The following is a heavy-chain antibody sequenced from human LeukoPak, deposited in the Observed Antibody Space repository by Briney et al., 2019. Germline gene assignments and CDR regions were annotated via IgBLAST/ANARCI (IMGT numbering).Heavy chain of an antibody. V-gene: IGHV1-2*02. D-gene: IGHD6-19*01. Sequence: ASVKVSCKASGYTFTDYYMHWVRQAPGQGLEWMGWINPNSGATIYAQKFQGRVTMTRDSSISTAYMEVSRLTSDDTAVYHCATTFISGWYFHYWGQGTLVTVSS. CDR1: GYTFTDYY. CDR3: ATTFISGWYFHY. J-gene: IGHJ4*02. CDR2: INPNSGAT.